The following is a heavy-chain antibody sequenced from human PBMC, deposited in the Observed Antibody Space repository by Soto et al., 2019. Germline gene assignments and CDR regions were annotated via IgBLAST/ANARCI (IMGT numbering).Heavy chain of an antibody. CDR1: GFTFTSHA. D-gene: IGHD2-8*01. CDR3: VKDFRCAD. V-gene: IGHV3-23*01. Sequence: EVQLLESGGGLVQPGGSLKLSCVASGFTFTSHAMSWVRQAPGKGLEWVSAISGDGGDTYYADSVRGRFTISRDNSKNTLSLQMNSLRDEDTALYYCVKDFRCADWGQGALVTVSS. CDR2: ISGDGGDT. J-gene: IGHJ4*02.